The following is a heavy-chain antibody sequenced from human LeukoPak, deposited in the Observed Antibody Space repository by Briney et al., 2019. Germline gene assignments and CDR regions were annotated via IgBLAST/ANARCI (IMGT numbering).Heavy chain of an antibody. CDR3: ARDPRHSSGFYGSFFY. D-gene: IGHD6-19*01. CDR1: GYTFTGYY. CDR2: INPNSGGT. Sequence: ASVKVSCKASGYTFTGYYMHWVRQAPGQGLEWMGRINPNSGGTNYAQKFQGRVTMTRDTSTTTAYMELSRLRSDDTAVYYCARDPRHSSGFYGSFFYWGQGTLVTVSS. J-gene: IGHJ4*02. V-gene: IGHV1-2*06.